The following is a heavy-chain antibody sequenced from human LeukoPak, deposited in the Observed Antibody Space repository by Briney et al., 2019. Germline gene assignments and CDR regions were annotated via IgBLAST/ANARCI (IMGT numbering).Heavy chain of an antibody. D-gene: IGHD2-21*02. CDR1: GFTFSAYT. CDR3: SRAPSPDCGGDCYSDF. J-gene: IGHJ4*02. V-gene: IGHV3-21*01. Sequence: GGSLRLSCAASGFTFSAYTMTWVRQAPGKGLGWVSSISGSSTTFIYYADSLKGRFTISRDNAKNSLYLQMNSLRAEDTAVYYCSRAPSPDCGGDCYSDFWGQGILVTVSS. CDR2: ISGSSTTFI.